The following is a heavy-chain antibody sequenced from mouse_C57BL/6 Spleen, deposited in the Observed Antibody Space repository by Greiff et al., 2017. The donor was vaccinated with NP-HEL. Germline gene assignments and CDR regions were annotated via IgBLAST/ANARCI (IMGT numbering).Heavy chain of an antibody. CDR2: IDPSDSYT. CDR3: ARWGSTTVVPDY. CDR1: GYTFTSYW. Sequence: QVQLQQPGAELVMPGASVKLSCKASGYTFTSYWMHWVKQRPGQGLEWIGEIDPSDSYTNYNQKFKGKSTLTVDKSSSTAYMQLSSLTSEDSAVYYGARWGSTTVVPDYWGQGTTLTVSS. J-gene: IGHJ2*01. D-gene: IGHD1-1*01. V-gene: IGHV1-69*01.